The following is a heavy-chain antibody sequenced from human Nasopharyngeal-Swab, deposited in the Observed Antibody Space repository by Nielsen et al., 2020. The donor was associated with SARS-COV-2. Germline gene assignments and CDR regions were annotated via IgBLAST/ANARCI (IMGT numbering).Heavy chain of an antibody. CDR1: GLNFDNYA. CDR2: ISWNSGNT. Sequence: GGSLRLSCAASGLNFDNYAMHWVRQIPGKGLEWVSAISWNSGNTGYAGSVKGRFTISRDNAKNSVLLQMNSLTPEDTALYYCVKDTDAVVTRALDIWGRGTMVTVSS. V-gene: IGHV3-9*01. J-gene: IGHJ3*02. D-gene: IGHD4-23*01. CDR3: VKDTDAVVTRALDI.